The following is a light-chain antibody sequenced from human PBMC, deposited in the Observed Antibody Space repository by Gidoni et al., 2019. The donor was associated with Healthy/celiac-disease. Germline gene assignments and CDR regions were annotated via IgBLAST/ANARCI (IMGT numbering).Light chain of an antibody. V-gene: IGKV1-8*01. CDR2: AAS. Sequence: AIRMTQSPSSFSASTGDRVTITCRASQGISSYLAWYQQKPGKAPKLLIYAASTLQSGVPSRFGGSGSGTDFTLTISCLQSEDFATYYCQQYYSYPPTFGQXTKVEIK. CDR3: QQYYSYPPT. J-gene: IGKJ1*01. CDR1: QGISSY.